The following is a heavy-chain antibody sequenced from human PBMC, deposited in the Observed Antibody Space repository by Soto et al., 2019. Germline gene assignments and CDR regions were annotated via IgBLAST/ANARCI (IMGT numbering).Heavy chain of an antibody. CDR3: AMRGVDTFGLSY. Sequence: EVQLVESGGGLVQPGGSLRLSCAVSGFTFSSFWMHWVRQAPGEGLVWVSRINTDGSSTSYADSVKGRFTISRDNAKITLYLQMNSLRVEDTAMYYCAMRGVDTFGLSYWGQGTLVTVSS. CDR1: GFTFSSFW. V-gene: IGHV3-74*01. D-gene: IGHD3-10*01. J-gene: IGHJ4*02. CDR2: INTDGSST.